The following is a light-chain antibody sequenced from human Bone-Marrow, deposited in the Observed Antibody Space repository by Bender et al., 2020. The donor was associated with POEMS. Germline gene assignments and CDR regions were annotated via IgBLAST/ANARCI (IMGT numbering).Light chain of an antibody. Sequence: QSALTQPASVSGSPGQTITISCTGTSSDVGGFNYVSWCQQHPGKAPKLIIHEVSNRPSGISDRFSGSKSASNTASLAISGLQAEDEATYYCCSYAGLSTFVFGTGTEVTVL. CDR2: EVS. CDR3: CSYAGLSTFV. V-gene: IGLV2-23*02. CDR1: SSDVGGFNY. J-gene: IGLJ1*01.